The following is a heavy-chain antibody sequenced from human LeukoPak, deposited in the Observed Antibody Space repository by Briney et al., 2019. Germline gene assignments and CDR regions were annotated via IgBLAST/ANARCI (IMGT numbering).Heavy chain of an antibody. CDR3: ANARGSGSDYGHDYYYCHYMDV. CDR1: GDTFTNDY. CDR2: SNPSGGGT. V-gene: IGHV1-46*01. D-gene: IGHD3-10*01. Sequence: ASVKVSCKASGDTFTNDYIHWVRQGPGQGPEWVGVSNPSGGGTTNAQKFQGRVTMTRDTSTSTVYMELSSLRSEDTAIYYCANARGSGSDYGHDYYYCHYMDVWGKGTTVTVSS. J-gene: IGHJ6*03.